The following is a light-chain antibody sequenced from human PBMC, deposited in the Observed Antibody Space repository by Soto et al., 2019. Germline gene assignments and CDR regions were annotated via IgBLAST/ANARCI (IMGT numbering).Light chain of an antibody. Sequence: DIQMTQSPSSLSASVGDRVTITCRASQGISNYLAWYQQKPRKVPKLLIYAASTMQSGVPSRFSGSGSGTDFTLTISSLQPEDVATYYCQKYNSAPYTVGQGTKLEIK. CDR2: AAS. V-gene: IGKV1-27*01. J-gene: IGKJ2*01. CDR3: QKYNSAPYT. CDR1: QGISNY.